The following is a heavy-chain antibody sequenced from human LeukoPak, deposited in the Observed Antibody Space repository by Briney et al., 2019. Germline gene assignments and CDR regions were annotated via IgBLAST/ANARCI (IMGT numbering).Heavy chain of an antibody. Sequence: GGSLRLSCAASGFTFSGSAMHWVRQASGKGLEWVGRIRSKANSYATAYAASGKGRFTISRDDSKNTAYLQMNSLKTEDTAVYYCTSPRPRSGGSRQYYSYYMDVWGKGTTVTVSS. CDR2: IRSKANSYAT. V-gene: IGHV3-73*01. D-gene: IGHD2-15*01. CDR3: TSPRPRSGGSRQYYSYYMDV. J-gene: IGHJ6*03. CDR1: GFTFSGSA.